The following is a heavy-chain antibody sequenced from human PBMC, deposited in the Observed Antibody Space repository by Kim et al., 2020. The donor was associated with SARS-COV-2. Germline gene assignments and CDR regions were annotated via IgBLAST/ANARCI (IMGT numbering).Heavy chain of an antibody. Sequence: SETLSLTCTASGGSISSSSYYWGWIRQPPGKGLEWIGSIYYSGSTYYNPSLKSRVTISVDTSKNQFSLKLSSVTAADTAVYYCASFGGEIVVVTVFDYWGQGNLVTVSS. V-gene: IGHV4-39*01. CDR2: IYYSGST. CDR3: ASFGGEIVVVTVFDY. J-gene: IGHJ4*02. D-gene: IGHD3-22*01. CDR1: GGSISSSSYY.